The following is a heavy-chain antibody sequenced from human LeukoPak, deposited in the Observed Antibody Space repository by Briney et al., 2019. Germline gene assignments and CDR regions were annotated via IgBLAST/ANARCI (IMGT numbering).Heavy chain of an antibody. D-gene: IGHD6-13*01. CDR2: IIPIFGTA. CDR1: GGTFSSYA. Sequence: ASVKVSCKASGGTFSSYAISWVRQAPGQGLEWMGGIIPIFGTANYAQKFQGRATITADESTSTAYMELSSLRSEDTAVYYCARPNKYSNSWEPFDYWGQGTLVTVSS. V-gene: IGHV1-69*13. J-gene: IGHJ4*02. CDR3: ARPNKYSNSWEPFDY.